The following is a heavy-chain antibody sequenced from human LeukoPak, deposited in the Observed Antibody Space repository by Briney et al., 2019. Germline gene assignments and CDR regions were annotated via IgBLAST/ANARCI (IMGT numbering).Heavy chain of an antibody. CDR2: INPNSGGT. CDR1: GYTFTGYY. CDR3: ARADYGDSIYYFDY. V-gene: IGHV1-2*02. Sequence: ASVKVSCKASGYTFTGYYMHWVRQAPGQGLEWMGWINPNSGGTNYAQKFQGRVTMTRDTSISTAYMELSRLRSDDTAVYYCARADYGDSIYYFDYWGQGILVTVSS. D-gene: IGHD4-17*01. J-gene: IGHJ4*02.